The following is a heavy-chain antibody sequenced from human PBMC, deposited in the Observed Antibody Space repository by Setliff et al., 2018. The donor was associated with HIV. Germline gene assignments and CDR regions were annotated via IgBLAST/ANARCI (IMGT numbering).Heavy chain of an antibody. D-gene: IGHD2-15*01. J-gene: IGHJ6*02. CDR2: MNPNSGNT. Sequence: ASVKVSCKASGYTFTSYDIDWVRQATGQGLEWMGWMNPNSGNTGYAQKFQGRVTITRNTSISTAYMELSSLRSEDTAVYYCARIRGYCSGGSCYSVFNYYYGMDVWGQGTTVTVSS. CDR1: GYTFTSYD. V-gene: IGHV1-8*03. CDR3: ARIRGYCSGGSCYSVFNYYYGMDV.